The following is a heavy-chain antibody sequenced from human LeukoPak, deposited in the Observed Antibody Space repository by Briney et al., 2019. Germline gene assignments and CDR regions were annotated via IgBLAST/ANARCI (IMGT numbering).Heavy chain of an antibody. D-gene: IGHD3-22*01. J-gene: IGHJ4*02. CDR3: ARGRDYDSSGYSDFDY. CDR1: GGSFSGYY. V-gene: IGHV4-34*01. CDR2: INHSGST. Sequence: PSETLSLTCAVYGGSFSGYYWSWIRQPPGKGLEWIGEINHSGSTNYNPSLKSRVTISVDTSKNQFSLKLSSVTAADTAVYYCARGRDYDSSGYSDFDYWGQGTLVTVSS.